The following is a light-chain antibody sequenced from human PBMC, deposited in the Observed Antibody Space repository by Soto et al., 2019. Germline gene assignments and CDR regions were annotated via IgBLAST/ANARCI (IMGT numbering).Light chain of an antibody. V-gene: IGKV3-15*01. CDR3: QQYNNWPRK. Sequence: DIVLTQSPGTLSLSPGERATLSCRASLSVSSNYLAWYQQKPGQAPRLLIYGASTRATGIPARFSGSGSGTEFTLTISSLQSEDFAVYYCQQYNNWPRKFGQGTKVDI. J-gene: IGKJ1*01. CDR1: LSVSSNY. CDR2: GAS.